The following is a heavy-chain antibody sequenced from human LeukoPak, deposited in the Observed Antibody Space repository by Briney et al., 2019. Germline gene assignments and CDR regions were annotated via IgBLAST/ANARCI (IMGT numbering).Heavy chain of an antibody. J-gene: IGHJ4*02. V-gene: IGHV1-2*02. CDR3: ARANKGSGAARPDY. Sequence: ASVKVSCKASGYTFTGYYMHWVRQAPGQGLEWMGWINPNSGGTNYAQKFQGRVTMTRDTSISTAYMELSRLRSDDTAVYYCARANKGSGAARPDYWGQGTLVTVSS. CDR2: INPNSGGT. D-gene: IGHD6-6*01. CDR1: GYTFTGYY.